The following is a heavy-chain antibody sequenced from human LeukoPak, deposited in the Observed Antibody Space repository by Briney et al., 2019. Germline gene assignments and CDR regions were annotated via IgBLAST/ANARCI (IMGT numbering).Heavy chain of an antibody. D-gene: IGHD3-10*01. CDR3: ARLITMVRGSWFDP. Sequence: GRSLRLSCAASGFTVSSNYMSWVRQAPGKGLEWVSVIYSGGSTYYADSVKGRFTISRDNSKNTLYLQMNSLRAEDTAVYYCARLITMVRGSWFDPWGQGTLVTVSS. V-gene: IGHV3-53*01. CDR1: GFTVSSNY. J-gene: IGHJ5*02. CDR2: IYSGGST.